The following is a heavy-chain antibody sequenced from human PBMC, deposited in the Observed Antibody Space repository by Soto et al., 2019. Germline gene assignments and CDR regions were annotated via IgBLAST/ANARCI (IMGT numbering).Heavy chain of an antibody. D-gene: IGHD3-16*01. V-gene: IGHV3-33*01. CDR2: IWYDGSNK. CDR1: GFTFSSYG. Sequence: QVQLVESGGGVVQPGRSLRLSCAASGFTFSSYGMHWVRQAPGKGLEWVAVIWYDGSNKYYADSVKGRFTISRDNSKNTLYLQMNSLRAEDTAVYYCSGEGEDYYYGMDVWGQGTTVTVSS. CDR3: SGEGEDYYYGMDV. J-gene: IGHJ6*02.